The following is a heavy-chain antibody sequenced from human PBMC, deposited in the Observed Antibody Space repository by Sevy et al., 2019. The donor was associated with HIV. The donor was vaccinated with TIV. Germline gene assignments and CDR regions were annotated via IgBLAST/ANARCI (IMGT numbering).Heavy chain of an antibody. V-gene: IGHV3-48*02. J-gene: IGHJ4*02. CDR2: ISSRGDII. Sequence: GGSLRLSCAASAFTFSSYSMNWVRQAPGKGLEWVSYISSRGDIIYYADSVKGRFTISRDNAKNSLFLQMNSLRDEDTAVYYCATEGRDSSGYYFLYYYWGQGTLVTVSS. D-gene: IGHD3-22*01. CDR1: AFTFSSYS. CDR3: ATEGRDSSGYYFLYYY.